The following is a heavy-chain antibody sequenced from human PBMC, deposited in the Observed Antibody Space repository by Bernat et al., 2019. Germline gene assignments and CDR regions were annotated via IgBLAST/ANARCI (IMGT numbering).Heavy chain of an antibody. CDR1: GYTFTSYY. D-gene: IGHD2-2*01. CDR3: ARSLNTIVVVPAGIDY. V-gene: IGHV1-46*01. J-gene: IGHJ4*02. Sequence: QVQLVQSGAEVKKPGASVKVSCKASGYTFTSYYMHWVRQAPGQGLEWMGIINPSGGSTSYAQKFQGRVTMTRDTSTSTVYMELSSLRSEDTAVYYCARSLNTIVVVPAGIDYWGQGTLVTVSS. CDR2: INPSGGST.